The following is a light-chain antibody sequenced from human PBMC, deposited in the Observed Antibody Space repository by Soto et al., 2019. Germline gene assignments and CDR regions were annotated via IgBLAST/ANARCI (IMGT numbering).Light chain of an antibody. V-gene: IGLV6-57*02. CDR3: QSYDSSNHWV. CDR2: EDN. CDR1: SGSIASNY. Sequence: NFMLTQPHSVSESPGKTVTISCTGTSGSIASNYVQWYQQRPGSAPTTVIYEDNQRPSEVPDRFSGSIDSSSNSASLTISGLETEDEADYYCQSYDSSNHWVFGGGTKVTVL. J-gene: IGLJ3*02.